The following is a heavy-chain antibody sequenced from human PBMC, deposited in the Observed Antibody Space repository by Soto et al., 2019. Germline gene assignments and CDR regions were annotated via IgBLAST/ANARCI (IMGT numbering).Heavy chain of an antibody. CDR2: INHSGST. J-gene: IGHJ6*02. CDR1: GGSFSGYY. D-gene: IGHD3-9*01. Sequence: PSETLSLTCAVYGGSFSGYYWSWIRQPPGKGLEWIGEINHSGSTNYNPSLKSRVTISVDTSKNQFSLKLSSVTAADTAVYYCARALHQYFDWSRHYYGMDVWGQGTTVTVSS. CDR3: ARALHQYFDWSRHYYGMDV. V-gene: IGHV4-34*01.